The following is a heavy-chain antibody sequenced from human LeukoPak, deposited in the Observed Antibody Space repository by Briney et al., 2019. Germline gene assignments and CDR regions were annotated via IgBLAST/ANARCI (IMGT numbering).Heavy chain of an antibody. Sequence: SDTLSLTCAVYGGSFSGYYWSCIRQPPGRGLECVGEINHSGSTNHNPSLKSRVTISVDTSKNQFSLKLSSVTAADTVVYYCARAKVAREGIAARHSPFDYWGQGTLVTVSS. D-gene: IGHD6-6*01. V-gene: IGHV4-34*09. CDR2: INHSGST. CDR1: GGSFSGYY. J-gene: IGHJ4*02. CDR3: ARAKVAREGIAARHSPFDY.